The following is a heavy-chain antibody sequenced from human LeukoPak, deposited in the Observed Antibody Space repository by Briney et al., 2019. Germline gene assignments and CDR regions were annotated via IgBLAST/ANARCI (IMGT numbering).Heavy chain of an antibody. CDR3: ARGPYYWYFDL. CDR1: GGSMNKYY. CDR2: MYDSGSI. J-gene: IGHJ2*01. V-gene: IGHV4-59*10. Sequence: SETLSLTCDVSGGSMNKYYWSWIRQSAGKGLEWIGRMYDSGSINYNPSLESRVTMSGDTSKHQFSLKLTSVPAADTAVYYFARGPYYWYFDLWGRGTLVTVSS.